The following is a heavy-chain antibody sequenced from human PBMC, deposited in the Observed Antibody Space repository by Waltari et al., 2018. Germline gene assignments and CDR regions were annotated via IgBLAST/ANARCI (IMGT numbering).Heavy chain of an antibody. J-gene: IGHJ4*02. CDR2: IIPIFGTA. V-gene: IGHV1-69*05. D-gene: IGHD1-26*01. CDR3: AFSGSYYGCFDY. CDR1: GGTLSSYA. Sequence: QVQLVQSGAEVKKPGSSVKVSCKASGGTLSSYAISWVRQAPGQGLEWMGGIIPIFGTANYAQKFQGRVTITTDESTSTAYMELSSLRSEDTAVYYCAFSGSYYGCFDYWGQGTLVTVSS.